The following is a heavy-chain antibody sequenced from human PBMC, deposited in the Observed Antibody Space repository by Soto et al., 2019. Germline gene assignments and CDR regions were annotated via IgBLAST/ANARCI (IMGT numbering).Heavy chain of an antibody. D-gene: IGHD3-3*01. V-gene: IGHV3-64D*06. CDR2: ISSNGVST. CDR1: GLSFNDYA. J-gene: IGHJ4*02. CDR3: VKDRFVNY. Sequence: EVQVVESGGGLVQPGGSLRLSCSASGLSFNDYAMHWVRQAAGKGLKYVSSISSNGVSTYYADSVKGRFTISRDNSKNTLYLQMNSLRVEDTAVYYCVKDRFVNYWGQGALVTVSS.